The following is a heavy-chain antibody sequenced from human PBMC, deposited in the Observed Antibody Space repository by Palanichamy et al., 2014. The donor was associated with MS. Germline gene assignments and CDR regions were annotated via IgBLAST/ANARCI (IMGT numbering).Heavy chain of an antibody. CDR3: AREIITIFGVVIIKDYYGMDV. Sequence: QVQLVQSGAEVKKPGASVKVSCKASGYTFTTYYIHWVRQAPGRGLEWMGIINPSGGSTIYAQRFQGRVTMTRDSSTSTVYMELNSLTSGDTAVYYCAREIITIFGVVIIKDYYGMDVWGQGTTVTVSS. V-gene: IGHV1-46*01. D-gene: IGHD3-3*01. CDR1: GYTFTTYY. J-gene: IGHJ6*02. CDR2: INPSGGST.